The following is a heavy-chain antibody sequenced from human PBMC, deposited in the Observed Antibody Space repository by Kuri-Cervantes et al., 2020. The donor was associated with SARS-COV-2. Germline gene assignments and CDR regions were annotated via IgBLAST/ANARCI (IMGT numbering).Heavy chain of an antibody. V-gene: IGHV3-74*01. J-gene: IGHJ4*02. Sequence: GESLKISCAASGFTFSSYDMHWVRQAPGKGLVWVSRINSDGSSTSYADSVKGRFTISRDNAKNTLYLQMNSLRAEDTAVYYCARDYYDSSGVYWGQGTLVTVSS. D-gene: IGHD3-22*01. CDR1: GFTFSSYD. CDR2: INSDGSST. CDR3: ARDYYDSSGVY.